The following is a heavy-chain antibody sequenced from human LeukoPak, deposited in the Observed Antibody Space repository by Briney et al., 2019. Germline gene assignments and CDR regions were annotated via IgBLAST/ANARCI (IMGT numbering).Heavy chain of an antibody. CDR3: AHSCGGGNSAYFEY. CDR1: GFSLSTNAVG. V-gene: IGHV2-5*02. Sequence: SGPTLVNPTQTLTLTCTFSGFSLSTNAVGVGWIRQPPGKALEWLAVIYWDDDKRYSPSLKNRLTITKDPSKSLVVLTMTIMDPVATATYYCAHSCGGGNSAYFEYWGQGTMVTVSS. CDR2: IYWDDDK. D-gene: IGHD4-23*01. J-gene: IGHJ4*02.